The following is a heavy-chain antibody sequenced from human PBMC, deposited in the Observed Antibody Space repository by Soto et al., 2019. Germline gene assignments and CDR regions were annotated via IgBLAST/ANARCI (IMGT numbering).Heavy chain of an antibody. CDR1: GDTFNFYS. CDR3: ASSYGSGYRAFDY. D-gene: IGHD3-10*01. V-gene: IGHV1-69*02. Sequence: QVQLVQSGAEVKRPGSSVKVSCKASGDTFNFYSINWVRQAPGLGLEWMGRVNPIVSMSNYAQKFQGRVTMTADKSTSTAYMELSSLRSEAPAIYYCASSYGSGYRAFDYWGQGALVTVSS. CDR2: VNPIVSMS. J-gene: IGHJ4*02.